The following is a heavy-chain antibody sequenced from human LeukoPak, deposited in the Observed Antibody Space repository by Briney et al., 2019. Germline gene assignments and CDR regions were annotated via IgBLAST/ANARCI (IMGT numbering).Heavy chain of an antibody. V-gene: IGHV3-66*01. CDR2: IYSGGST. CDR1: GFTVSSNY. J-gene: IGHJ6*02. CDR3: AREEWELPGHHYLTTVGTGYGMDV. Sequence: GGSLRLSCAASGFTVSSNYMSWVRQAPGKGLEWVSVIYSGGSTYYEDSVKGRFTISRDNSKNTLYLQMNSLRAEDTAVYYCAREEWELPGHHYLTTVGTGYGMDVWGQGTTVTVSS. D-gene: IGHD1-26*01.